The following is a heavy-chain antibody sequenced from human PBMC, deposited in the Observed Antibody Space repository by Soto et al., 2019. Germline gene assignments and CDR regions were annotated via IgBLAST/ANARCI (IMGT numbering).Heavy chain of an antibody. Sequence: GASVKVSCKASGYTFTSYAMHWVRQAPGQRLEWMGWINAGNGNTKYSQKFQGRATITRDTSASTAYMELSSLRSEDTAVYYCSVDTAMVARAYWGQGTLVTVSS. CDR1: GYTFTSYA. V-gene: IGHV1-3*01. CDR2: INAGNGNT. D-gene: IGHD5-18*01. J-gene: IGHJ4*02. CDR3: SVDTAMVARAY.